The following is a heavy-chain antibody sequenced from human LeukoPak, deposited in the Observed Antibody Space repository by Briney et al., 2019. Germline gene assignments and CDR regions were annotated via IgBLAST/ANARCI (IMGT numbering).Heavy chain of an antibody. V-gene: IGHV4-59*12. D-gene: IGHD6-13*01. CDR3: AREMIAAAGPLDY. Sequence: SETLSLTCTVSGGSISSYYWSWIRQPPGKGLEWIGYIYYSGSTNYNPSPKSRVTISVDTSKNQFSLKLSSVTAADTAVYYCAREMIAAAGPLDYWGQGTLVTVSS. J-gene: IGHJ4*02. CDR2: IYYSGST. CDR1: GGSISSYY.